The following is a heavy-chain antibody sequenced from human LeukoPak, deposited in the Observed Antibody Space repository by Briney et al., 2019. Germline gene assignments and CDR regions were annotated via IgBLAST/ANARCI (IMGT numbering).Heavy chain of an antibody. CDR2: IIGSGGST. Sequence: GGSLSLSCAVSRFTFSSYAMSWVRQAPGEGLEWVSSIIGSGGSTYYADSVKGRLTISRDNSKNTLYMQMNSLRAEDTAVYYCAKVDFIAVAGRFDYWGQGTLVTVSS. CDR1: RFTFSSYA. CDR3: AKVDFIAVAGRFDY. V-gene: IGHV3-23*01. D-gene: IGHD6-19*01. J-gene: IGHJ4*02.